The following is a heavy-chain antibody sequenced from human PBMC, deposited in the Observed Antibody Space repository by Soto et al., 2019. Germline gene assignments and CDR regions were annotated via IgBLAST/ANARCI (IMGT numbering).Heavy chain of an antibody. CDR3: ARDLHTVDTAMVDDYYYGMDV. CDR2: IWYDGSNK. CDR1: GFTFSSYG. J-gene: IGHJ6*02. Sequence: QVQLVESGGGVVQPGRSLRLSCAASGFTFSSYGMHWVRQAPGKGLEWVAVIWYDGSNKYYADSVKGRFTISIDNSKNTLYLQMNSLRAEDTAVYYCARDLHTVDTAMVDDYYYGMDVWGQGTTVTVSS. D-gene: IGHD5-18*01. V-gene: IGHV3-33*01.